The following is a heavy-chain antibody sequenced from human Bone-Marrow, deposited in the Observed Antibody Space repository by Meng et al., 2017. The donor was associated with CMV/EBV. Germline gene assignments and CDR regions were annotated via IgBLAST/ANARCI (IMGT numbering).Heavy chain of an antibody. CDR1: GYTFTSYD. Sequence: ASVKVSCKASGYTFTSYDINWVRQATGQGLEWMGWMNPNSGNTGYAQKFQGRVTITRNTSISTAYMELSSLRSEDTAVYYCARVGVTIFGVVIPFDYWGQGTLVTVSS. J-gene: IGHJ4*02. CDR2: MNPNSGNT. D-gene: IGHD3-3*01. V-gene: IGHV1-8*03. CDR3: ARVGVTIFGVVIPFDY.